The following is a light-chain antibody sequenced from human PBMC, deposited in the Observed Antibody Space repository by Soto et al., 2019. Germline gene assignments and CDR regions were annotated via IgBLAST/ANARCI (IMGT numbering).Light chain of an antibody. V-gene: IGLV1-51*02. CDR2: ENN. CDR3: GAWDSGLSGYV. Sequence: QSVLTQPPSWSAAPGQKVTISCSGSNSNIGNTYVSWYQQLPGTAPKLLIYENNKRPSGIPDRFSGSKSGTSATLGITGLQTGDEADYYCGAWDSGLSGYVFGTGTKVTVL. CDR1: NSNIGNTY. J-gene: IGLJ1*01.